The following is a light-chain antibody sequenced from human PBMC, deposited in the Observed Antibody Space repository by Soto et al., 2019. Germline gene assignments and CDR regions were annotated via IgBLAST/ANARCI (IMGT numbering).Light chain of an antibody. Sequence: EIVLTQSPGTLSLSPGERATLSCRASQSVSSSYLAWYQQKPGQAPRLLIYGASSRATGIPDRFSGSGSETDFTLTISRLEREDFAVYYCQQYGISSWTFGQGTKVEIK. CDR1: QSVSSSY. V-gene: IGKV3-20*01. CDR3: QQYGISSWT. CDR2: GAS. J-gene: IGKJ1*01.